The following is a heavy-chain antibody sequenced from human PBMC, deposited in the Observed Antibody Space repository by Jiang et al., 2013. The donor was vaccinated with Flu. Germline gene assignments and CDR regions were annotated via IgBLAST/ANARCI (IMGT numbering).Heavy chain of an antibody. D-gene: IGHD2-2*01. CDR2: ISAYNGNT. Sequence: GAEVKKPGASVKVSCKASGYTFTSYGINWVRQAPGQGLEWMGWISAYNGNTNYAQTLQGRVTMTTDTSTSTAYMELRSLRSDDTAVYYCARRGCSSTSCYFDAFDIWGQGTMVTVSS. V-gene: IGHV1-18*01. J-gene: IGHJ3*02. CDR3: ARRGCSSTSCYFDAFDI. CDR1: GYTFTSYG.